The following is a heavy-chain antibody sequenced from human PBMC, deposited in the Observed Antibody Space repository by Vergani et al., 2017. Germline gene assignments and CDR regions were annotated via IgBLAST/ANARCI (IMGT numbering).Heavy chain of an antibody. CDR3: AKDSSSWYVGSNYYYYGMDV. J-gene: IGHJ6*02. D-gene: IGHD6-13*01. CDR1: GFTFDEYA. CDR2: ISWDGGST. Sequence: EVQLVESGGVVVQPGGSLRLSCAASGFTFDEYAMHWVRQAPGKGLEWVSLISWDGGSTYYADSVRGRCTISRDNSKNSLYLQMNSLRAEDTALYYCAKDSSSWYVGSNYYYYGMDVWGQGTTVTVSS. V-gene: IGHV3-43D*04.